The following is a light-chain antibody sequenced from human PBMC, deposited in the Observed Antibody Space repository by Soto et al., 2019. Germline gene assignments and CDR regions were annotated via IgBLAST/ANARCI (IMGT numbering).Light chain of an antibody. J-gene: IGKJ2*01. Sequence: EIVLTQSPGTLSLSPGERATLSCRASQSVSSSYLAWYQQKPGQAPRPLIYGASSRATGIPDRFSGSGSGTDFTLTISRLEPEDFAEYYCQQYGSTMYTFGQGTKLEIK. CDR2: GAS. CDR3: QQYGSTMYT. V-gene: IGKV3-20*01. CDR1: QSVSSSY.